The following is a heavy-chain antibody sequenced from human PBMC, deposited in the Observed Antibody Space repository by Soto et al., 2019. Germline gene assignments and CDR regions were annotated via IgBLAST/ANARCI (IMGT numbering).Heavy chain of an antibody. CDR1: GGSISSGGYY. CDR3: ASGNYYDSSGYYSHFDY. Sequence: SDTLSLTCTVSGGSISSGGYYWSWIRQHPGKGLEWIGYIYYSGSTYYNPSLKSRVTISVDTSKNQFSLKLSSVTAADTAVYYCASGNYYDSSGYYSHFDYWGQGXLVTVYS. CDR2: IYYSGST. D-gene: IGHD3-22*01. J-gene: IGHJ4*02. V-gene: IGHV4-31*03.